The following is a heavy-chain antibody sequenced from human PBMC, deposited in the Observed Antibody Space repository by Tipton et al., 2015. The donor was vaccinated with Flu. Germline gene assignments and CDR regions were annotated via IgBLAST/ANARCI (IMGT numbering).Heavy chain of an antibody. J-gene: IGHJ4*02. V-gene: IGHV3-23*01. CDR1: GFTFSSYA. Sequence: SLRLSCAASGFTFSSYAMSWVRQAPGKGLEWVSAISAGGGSTYYADSVKGRFTISRDNSKNTLYLHMNSLSAEATAVYYCAKISGARIGYFDNWGPGTLVTVSS. D-gene: IGHD6-19*01. CDR2: ISAGGGST. CDR3: AKISGARIGYFDN.